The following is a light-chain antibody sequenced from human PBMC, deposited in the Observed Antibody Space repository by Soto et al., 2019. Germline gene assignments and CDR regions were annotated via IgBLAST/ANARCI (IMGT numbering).Light chain of an antibody. J-gene: IGKJ5*01. Sequence: AIHMSQSPSALYASAGHRVTITCRASQGISSSLAWYQQKPGKAPRLLIFEASTLHSGVPSRFSGSGSGTDFTLTISSLQPEDFATFYCQQANSFPITFGQGTRLEIK. CDR3: QQANSFPIT. CDR1: QGISSS. CDR2: EAS. V-gene: IGKV1-13*02.